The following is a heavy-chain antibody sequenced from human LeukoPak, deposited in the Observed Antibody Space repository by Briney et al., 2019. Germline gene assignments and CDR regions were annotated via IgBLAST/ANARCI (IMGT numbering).Heavy chain of an antibody. CDR3: ARDLRVLIVGANMDI. J-gene: IGHJ6*03. CDR2: ISAYNGNT. V-gene: IGHV1-18*01. Sequence: ASVKVSCKASGYAVTSYGISWVRQAPGQGLEWMGWISAYNGNTNYAQKLQGRVTMTTDTSTSTAYMELRSLRSDDTAVYYCARDLRVLIVGANMDIWGKGTTVTVSS. D-gene: IGHD1-26*01. CDR1: GYAVTSYG.